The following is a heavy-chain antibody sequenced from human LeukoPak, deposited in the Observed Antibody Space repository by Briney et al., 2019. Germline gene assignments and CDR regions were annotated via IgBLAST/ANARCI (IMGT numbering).Heavy chain of an antibody. Sequence: PSQTLSLTCTVSGGSISSGDYYWSWIRQPPGKGLEWIGYIYYSGSTYYNPSLKSRVTISVDTSKNQFSLKLSSVTAADTAVYYCARRDYDSPVGAFDIWGQGTMVTVSS. CDR1: GGSISSGDYY. V-gene: IGHV4-30-4*01. J-gene: IGHJ3*02. D-gene: IGHD3-22*01. CDR2: IYYSGST. CDR3: ARRDYDSPVGAFDI.